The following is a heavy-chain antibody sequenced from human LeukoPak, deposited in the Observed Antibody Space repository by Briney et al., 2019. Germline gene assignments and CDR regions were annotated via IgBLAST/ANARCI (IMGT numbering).Heavy chain of an antibody. J-gene: IGHJ4*02. V-gene: IGHV1-8*01. D-gene: IGHD6-6*01. Sequence: GASVKVSCKASGYTFTSYDINWARQATGQGLEWMGWMNPNSGNTGYAQKFQGRVTMTRNTSISTAYMELSSLRSEDTAVYYCARWDSSSSGPVDYWGQGTLVTVSS. CDR3: ARWDSSSSGPVDY. CDR1: GYTFTSYD. CDR2: MNPNSGNT.